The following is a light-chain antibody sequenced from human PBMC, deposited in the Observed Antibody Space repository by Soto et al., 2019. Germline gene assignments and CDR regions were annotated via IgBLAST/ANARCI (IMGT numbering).Light chain of an antibody. V-gene: IGKV3-20*01. CDR3: QQYGSSPVT. CDR1: QSVSSGY. CDR2: GAS. Sequence: EIVLTQSPGTLSLSPGERATLSCRASQSVSSGYLAWYQHKTGQAPRLLIYGASNRAAGIPDRFSGSGSGTDFTLTISRLEPEDFAVYSCQQYGSSPVTFGQGTKLEIK. J-gene: IGKJ2*01.